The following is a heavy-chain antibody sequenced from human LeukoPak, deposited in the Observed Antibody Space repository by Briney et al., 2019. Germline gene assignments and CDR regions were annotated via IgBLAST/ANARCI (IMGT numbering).Heavy chain of an antibody. Sequence: ASVKVSCKASGYTFTGYYMHWVRQAPGQGLEWMGRINPNSGGTNYAQKFQGRVTMTRDTSISTAYMELSRLRSDDTAVYYCAGATVLRFLEWLPPGWFDPWGQGTLVTVSS. V-gene: IGHV1-2*06. CDR3: AGATVLRFLEWLPPGWFDP. CDR2: INPNSGGT. CDR1: GYTFTGYY. J-gene: IGHJ5*02. D-gene: IGHD3-3*01.